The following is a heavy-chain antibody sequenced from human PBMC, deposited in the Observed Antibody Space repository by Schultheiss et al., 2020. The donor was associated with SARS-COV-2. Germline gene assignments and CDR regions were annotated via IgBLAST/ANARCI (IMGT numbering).Heavy chain of an antibody. J-gene: IGHJ4*02. CDR2: ISYDGSNK. CDR3: ARAPGRWLQYDY. Sequence: GGSLRLSCAASGFTFNSYSMHWVRQAPGKGLEWVAVISYDGSNKYYADSVKGRFTISRDNSKKILFLQMNSLRPEDTAMYYCARAPGRWLQYDYWGQGTLVTVSS. D-gene: IGHD5-24*01. CDR1: GFTFNSYS. V-gene: IGHV3-30*01.